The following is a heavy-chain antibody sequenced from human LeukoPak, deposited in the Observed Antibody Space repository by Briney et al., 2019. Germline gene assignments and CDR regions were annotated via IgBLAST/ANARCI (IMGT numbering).Heavy chain of an antibody. Sequence: GGSLRLSCEASGFSFSGYYMTWIRQPPGKGLEWIAYIKSGATTMYYADSVRGRFTISRDDSKNSLFLQMKSLRAEDTAVYYCATVHFRPYWGQATLVTVSS. J-gene: IGHJ4*02. V-gene: IGHV3-11*01. CDR2: IKSGATTM. CDR1: GFSFSGYY. CDR3: ATVHFRPY.